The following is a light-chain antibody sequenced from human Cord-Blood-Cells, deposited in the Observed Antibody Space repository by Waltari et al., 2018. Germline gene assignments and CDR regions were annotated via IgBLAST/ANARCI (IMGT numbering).Light chain of an antibody. Sequence: QSLLTQPPSASGTPGQRVTTPCSGSSSNSGSNTVNWYQQRPGTAPKLLIYSNNQRPSGVPDRFSGSKSGTSASLAISGLQSEDEADYYCAAWDDSLNGYVFGTGTKVTVL. CDR1: SSNSGSNT. V-gene: IGLV1-44*01. CDR2: SNN. J-gene: IGLJ1*01. CDR3: AAWDDSLNGYV.